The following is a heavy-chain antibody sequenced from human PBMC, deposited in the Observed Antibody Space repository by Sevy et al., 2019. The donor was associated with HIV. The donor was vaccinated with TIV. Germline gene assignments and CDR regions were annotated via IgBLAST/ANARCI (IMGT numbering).Heavy chain of an antibody. J-gene: IGHJ4*02. CDR3: ASGPTYGSGTY. V-gene: IGHV3-21*01. Sequence: GGCLRLSCAASGFTFSSYSMNWVRQAPGKGLEWVSSISSSSSYIYYADSVKGRFTISRDNAKNSLYLQMNSLRAEDTAVNYCASGPTYGSGTYWGQGTLVTVSS. D-gene: IGHD3-10*01. CDR1: GFTFSSYS. CDR2: ISSSSSYI.